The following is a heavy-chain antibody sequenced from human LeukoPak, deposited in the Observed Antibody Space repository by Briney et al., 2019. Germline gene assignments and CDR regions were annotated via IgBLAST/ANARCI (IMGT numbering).Heavy chain of an antibody. CDR3: ASTGGGSDLAIPYYYYYYMDV. CDR1: GGSISSGGYY. D-gene: IGHD3-16*01. CDR2: IYYSGST. J-gene: IGHJ6*03. Sequence: SETLSLTCTVSGGSISSGGYYWSWIRQHPGKGLGWIGYIYYSGSTYYNPSLKSRVTISVDTSKNQFSLKLSSVTAADTAVYYCASTGGGSDLAIPYYYYYYMDVWGKGTTVTVSS. V-gene: IGHV4-31*03.